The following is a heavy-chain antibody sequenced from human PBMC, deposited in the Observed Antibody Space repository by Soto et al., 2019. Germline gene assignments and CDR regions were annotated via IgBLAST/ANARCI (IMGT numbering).Heavy chain of an antibody. D-gene: IGHD1-26*01. CDR2: IYSDGTT. CDR3: ARGGGGYNPFDY. Sequence: PLVESGGGLIQPGGSLRLSCAVSGFTVSNNYMSWVRQAPGKGLEWVSVIYSDGTTYYGDSVKGRFTISRDNSKNTLFLQMNSLRAEDTAVYYCARGGGGYNPFDYWGQGTLVTVSS. J-gene: IGHJ4*02. CDR1: GFTVSNNY. V-gene: IGHV3-53*01.